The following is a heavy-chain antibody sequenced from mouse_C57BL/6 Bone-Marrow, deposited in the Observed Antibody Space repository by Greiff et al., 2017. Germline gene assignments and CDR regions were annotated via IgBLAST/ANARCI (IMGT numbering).Heavy chain of an antibody. CDR2: INYDGSST. V-gene: IGHV5-16*01. CDR1: GFTFSDYY. J-gene: IGHJ3*01. Sequence: EVKLMESEGGLVQPGSSMKLSCTASGFTFSDYYMAWVRQVPEKVLEWVANINYDGSSTYYLDSLKSRFIISRDNAKNILYLQMSSLKSEDTATYYCASVYYEGFAYWGQGTLVTVSA. CDR3: ASVYYEGFAY. D-gene: IGHD2-4*01.